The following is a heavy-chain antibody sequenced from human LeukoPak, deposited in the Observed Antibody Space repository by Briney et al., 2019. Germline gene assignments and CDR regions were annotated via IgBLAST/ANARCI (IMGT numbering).Heavy chain of an antibody. D-gene: IGHD3-22*01. CDR2: INHSGST. J-gene: IGHJ4*02. CDR3: ARSSPEYYYDSSGYLKFDY. V-gene: IGHV4-34*01. CDR1: GGSFSGYY. Sequence: SETLSLTCAVYGGSFSGYYWSWIRQPPGKGLEWIGEINHSGSTNYNPSLRSRVTISVDTSKNQFSLKLSSVTAADTAVYYCARSSPEYYYDSSGYLKFDYWGQGTLVTVSS.